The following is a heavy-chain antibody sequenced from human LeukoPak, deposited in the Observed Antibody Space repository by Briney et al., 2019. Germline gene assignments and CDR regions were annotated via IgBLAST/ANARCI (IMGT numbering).Heavy chain of an antibody. Sequence: PGRSLRLSCAASGFTFDDYAMHWVRQAPGKGLEWVSGISWNSGSIGYADSVKGRFTISRDNAKNSLYLQMNSLRAEDMALYYCAKSREGLGIVSGAFDIWGQGTMVTVSS. CDR3: AKSREGLGIVSGAFDI. J-gene: IGHJ3*02. D-gene: IGHD2-15*01. CDR2: ISWNSGSI. V-gene: IGHV3-9*03. CDR1: GFTFDDYA.